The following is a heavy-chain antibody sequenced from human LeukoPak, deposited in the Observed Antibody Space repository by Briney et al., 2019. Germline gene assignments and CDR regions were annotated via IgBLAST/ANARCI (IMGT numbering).Heavy chain of an antibody. CDR2: IYYTGST. V-gene: IGHV4-59*08. CDR1: GGSISSSY. J-gene: IGHJ4*02. Sequence: SETLSLTCTVSGGSISSSYWSWIRQPPGKGLEWLGYIYYTGSTNYNSSLKSQVTISVDTSKNQFSLKLSSVTAADTAVYYCARLKGYSSGWYPSYYFDYWGQGTLVTVSS. CDR3: ARLKGYSSGWYPSYYFDY. D-gene: IGHD6-19*01.